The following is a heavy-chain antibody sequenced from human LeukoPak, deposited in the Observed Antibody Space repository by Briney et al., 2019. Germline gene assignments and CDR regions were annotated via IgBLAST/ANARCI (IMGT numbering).Heavy chain of an antibody. J-gene: IGHJ4*02. CDR1: GFTFDDYA. Sequence: GRSLRLSCAASGFTFDDYAMHWVRQAPGKGLEWGLGINWNSGNKGYADSVKGRFTISRDNAKTPLYLQMNSLRAEDTALYYCAKDMSGSYWGYFDYWSQGTLVTVSS. D-gene: IGHD1-26*01. V-gene: IGHV3-9*01. CDR3: AKDMSGSYWGYFDY. CDR2: INWNSGNK.